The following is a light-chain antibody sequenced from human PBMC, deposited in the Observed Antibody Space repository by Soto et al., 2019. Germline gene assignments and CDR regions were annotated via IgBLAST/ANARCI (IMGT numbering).Light chain of an antibody. Sequence: DIQMTQSPSTLSGSVGDRVTITCRASQTISSWLAWYQQKPGKAPKLLIYKASTLKSGVPSRFSGSGSGTEFTLTISSLQPDDFATYYCQQYGSSGTFGQGTKVDI. J-gene: IGKJ1*01. CDR1: QTISSW. CDR3: QQYGSSGT. CDR2: KAS. V-gene: IGKV1-5*03.